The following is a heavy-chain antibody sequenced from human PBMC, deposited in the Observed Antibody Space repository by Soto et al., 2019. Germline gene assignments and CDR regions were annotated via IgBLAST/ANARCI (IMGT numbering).Heavy chain of an antibody. CDR1: GFTFSSYG. CDR2: IWYDGSNK. V-gene: IGHV3-33*01. CDR3: ARDAGDYGDYEGLDY. Sequence: QVQLVESGGGVVQPGRSLRLSCAASGFTFSSYGMHWVRQAPGKGLEWVAVIWYDGSNKYYADSVKGRFTISRDNSKNTPELQMNSLRAEDTAVYYCARDAGDYGDYEGLDYWGQGTLVTVSS. D-gene: IGHD4-17*01. J-gene: IGHJ4*02.